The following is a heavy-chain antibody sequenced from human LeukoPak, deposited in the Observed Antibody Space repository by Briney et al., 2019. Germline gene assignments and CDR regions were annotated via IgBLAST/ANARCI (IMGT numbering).Heavy chain of an antibody. D-gene: IGHD6-19*01. Sequence: PSETLSLTCAVYGGSFSGYYWSRIRQPPGKGLEWIGEINHSGSTNYNPSLKSRVTISVDTSKNQFSLKLSSVTAADTAVYYCARGSRFPLYSSGWYGGYYFDYWGQGTLVTVSS. CDR3: ARGSRFPLYSSGWYGGYYFDY. V-gene: IGHV4-34*01. CDR1: GGSFSGYY. J-gene: IGHJ4*02. CDR2: INHSGST.